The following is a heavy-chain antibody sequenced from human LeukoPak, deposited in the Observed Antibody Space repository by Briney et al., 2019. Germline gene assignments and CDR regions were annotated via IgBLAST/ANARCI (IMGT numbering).Heavy chain of an antibody. J-gene: IGHJ5*02. Sequence: ASVKVSCKASGYTFAGYYMHWVRQAPGLGLEWMGWINPNSGGTNYAQKFQGRVTMTRDTSISTAYMELSRLRSDDTAVYYCARGDYCSGGSCYFGWFDPWGQGTLVTVSS. V-gene: IGHV1-2*02. CDR1: GYTFAGYY. CDR2: INPNSGGT. CDR3: ARGDYCSGGSCYFGWFDP. D-gene: IGHD2-15*01.